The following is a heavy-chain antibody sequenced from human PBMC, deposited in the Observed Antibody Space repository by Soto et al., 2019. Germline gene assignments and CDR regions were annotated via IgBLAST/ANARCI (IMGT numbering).Heavy chain of an antibody. CDR2: ISGSGGSA. J-gene: IGHJ4*02. CDR3: AKGSSPQWLGLLVCFDY. V-gene: IGHV3-23*01. CDR1: GFTFSSYA. Sequence: PGGSLRLSCAASGFTFSSYAMSWVRQAPGKGLEWVSAISGSGGSAYYADSVKGRFTISRDNSKNTLYLQMNSLRAEDTAVYYCAKGSSPQWLGLLVCFDYWGQGTLVTVSS. D-gene: IGHD6-19*01.